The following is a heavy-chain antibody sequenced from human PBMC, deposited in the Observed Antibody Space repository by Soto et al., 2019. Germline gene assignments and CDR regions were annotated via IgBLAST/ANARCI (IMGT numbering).Heavy chain of an antibody. D-gene: IGHD6-13*01. CDR1: GFTFSSYG. J-gene: IGHJ6*02. V-gene: IGHV3-30*18. CDR2: ISYDGSNK. Sequence: PGGSLRLSCAASGFTFSSYGMHWVRQAPGKGLEWVAVISYDGSNKYYADSVKGRFTISRDNSKNTLYLQMNSLRAEDTAVYYCAKDRIRGARIAAAGTITTPKNYYYYYGMDVWGQGTTVTVSS. CDR3: AKDRIRGARIAAAGTITTPKNYYYYYGMDV.